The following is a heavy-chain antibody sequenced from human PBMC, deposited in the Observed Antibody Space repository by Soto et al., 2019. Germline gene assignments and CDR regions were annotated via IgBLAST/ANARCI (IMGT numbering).Heavy chain of an antibody. V-gene: IGHV3-15*07. CDR2: IKSKTDGGTT. Sequence: GGSLRLSCAASGFTFSNAWMNWVRQAPGKGLEWVGRIKSKTDGGTTDYAAPVKGRFTISRDDSKNTLYLQMNSLKTEDTAVYYCTTEPADLYYYGSGNGFDYWGQGTLVTVSS. J-gene: IGHJ4*02. D-gene: IGHD3-10*01. CDR1: GFTFSNAW. CDR3: TTEPADLYYYGSGNGFDY.